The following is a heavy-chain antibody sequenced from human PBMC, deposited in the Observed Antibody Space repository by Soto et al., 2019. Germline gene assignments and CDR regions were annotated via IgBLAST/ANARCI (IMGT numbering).Heavy chain of an antibody. J-gene: IGHJ4*02. D-gene: IGHD6-19*01. Sequence: QVQLVESGGGVVQPGRSLRLSCAASGFRFNSYGMHWVRQAPGKGLEWVAVIWYDGSNKYYADSVKGRFTISRDNSKNTLDLQMNSLRVEDTAVYYCTRDGGVPARYSSGWPNDYWGQGTLVTVSS. CDR3: TRDGGVPARYSSGWPNDY. CDR1: GFRFNSYG. CDR2: IWYDGSNK. V-gene: IGHV3-33*01.